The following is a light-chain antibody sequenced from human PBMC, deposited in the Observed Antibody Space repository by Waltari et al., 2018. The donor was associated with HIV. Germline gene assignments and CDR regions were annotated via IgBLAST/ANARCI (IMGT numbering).Light chain of an antibody. J-gene: IGLJ2*01. CDR1: SRDLGRYNY. V-gene: IGLV2-11*01. CDR3: CSNAGSHVV. Sequence: QSALTQPRSVSGSPGQSVTISCPGISRDLGRYNYVSWYQQDPGKAPKLMLFDVNKRPSGVPARFSGSKSGNTASLTISGLQAEDEADYYCCSNAGSHVVFGGGTKVTVL. CDR2: DVN.